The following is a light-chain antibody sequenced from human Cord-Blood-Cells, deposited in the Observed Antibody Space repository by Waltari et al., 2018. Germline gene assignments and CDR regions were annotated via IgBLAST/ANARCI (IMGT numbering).Light chain of an antibody. CDR1: SRDVGSYTL. CDR3: CSYAGSSTFV. Sequence: QSALTQPASASGSPGQSITIPCTGTSRDVGSYTLVSWYPQHPGKAPKLMIYEGSKRPSGVSNRFSGSKSGNTASLTISGLQAEDEADYYCCSYAGSSTFVFGTGTKVTVL. CDR2: EGS. J-gene: IGLJ1*01. V-gene: IGLV2-23*01.